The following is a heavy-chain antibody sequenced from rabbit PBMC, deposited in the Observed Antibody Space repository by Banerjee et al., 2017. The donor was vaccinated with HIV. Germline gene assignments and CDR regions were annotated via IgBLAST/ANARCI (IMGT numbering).Heavy chain of an antibody. V-gene: IGHV1S45*01. J-gene: IGHJ4*01. CDR2: IYTSSGRST. CDR1: GIDFSNYYY. Sequence: QEQLVEYGGDLVQPEGSLTLTCKASGIDFSNYYYMCWVRQAPGKGLELIACIYTSSGRSTYYASWAKGRLTISKTSSTTVTLQMTSLTAADTATYFCVRDAGYALYGYVDLNLWGQGTLVTVS. CDR3: VRDAGYALYGYVDLNL. D-gene: IGHD6-1*01.